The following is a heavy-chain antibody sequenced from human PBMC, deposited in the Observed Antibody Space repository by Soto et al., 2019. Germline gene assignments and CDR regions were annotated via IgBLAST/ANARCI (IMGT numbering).Heavy chain of an antibody. CDR1: GGSISSYY. J-gene: IGHJ4*02. CDR2: IYYSGST. D-gene: IGHD5-12*01. Sequence: ASETLSLTCTVSGGSISSYYWSWIRQPPGKGLEWIGYIYYSGSTNYNPSLKSRVTISVDTSKNQFSLKLSSVTAADTAVYYCARQGLRLGIDYWGQGTLVTVSS. V-gene: IGHV4-59*08. CDR3: ARQGLRLGIDY.